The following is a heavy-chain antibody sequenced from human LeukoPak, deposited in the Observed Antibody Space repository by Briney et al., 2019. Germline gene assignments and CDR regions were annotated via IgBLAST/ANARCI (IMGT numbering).Heavy chain of an antibody. V-gene: IGHV1-46*01. CDR3: AREESGGYFDY. Sequence: ASVKVSCKASGYTFTSYYMHWVRQAPAQGLEWMGLINPSGTNTNYAQKFRGRVTMTRDTSTSTVYIDLSSLRSEDTAMYFCAREESGGYFDYWGQGTLVTVSS. CDR1: GYTFTSYY. D-gene: IGHD2-8*02. CDR2: INPSGTNT. J-gene: IGHJ4*02.